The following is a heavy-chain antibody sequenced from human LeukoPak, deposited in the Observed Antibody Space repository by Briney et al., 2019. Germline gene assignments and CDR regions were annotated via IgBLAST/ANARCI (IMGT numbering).Heavy chain of an antibody. J-gene: IGHJ4*02. CDR1: GFTFSSYS. V-gene: IGHV3-21*04. Sequence: GGSLRLSCAASGFTFSSYSMNWVRQAPGKGLAWVSSISSSSSYIYYADSVKGRFTISRDNAKNSLYLQMNSLRAEDTALYYCAKAPKWGYQSNGAYYFDYWGQGTMVTVSS. CDR2: ISSSSSYI. CDR3: AKAPKWGYQSNGAYYFDY. D-gene: IGHD1-26*01.